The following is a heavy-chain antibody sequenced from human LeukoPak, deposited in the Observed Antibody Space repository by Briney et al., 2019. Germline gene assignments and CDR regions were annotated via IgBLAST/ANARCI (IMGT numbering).Heavy chain of an antibody. J-gene: IGHJ3*02. Sequence: GGSLRLSCAASGFTFNNYAMSWVRQAPGKGLEWISEISGSGGSTYYADSVKGRFTVSRDNPKNTVYLQMNSLRVEDTAVYYCAKDRANTILGGRGDAFDIWGQGTMVTVSS. CDR3: AKDRANTILGGRGDAFDI. CDR2: ISGSGGST. CDR1: GFTFNNYA. V-gene: IGHV3-23*01. D-gene: IGHD3-3*01.